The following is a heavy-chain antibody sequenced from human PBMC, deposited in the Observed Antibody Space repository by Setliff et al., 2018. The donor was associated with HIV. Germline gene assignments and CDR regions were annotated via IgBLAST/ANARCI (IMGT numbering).Heavy chain of an antibody. D-gene: IGHD4-17*01. V-gene: IGHV1-69-2*01. CDR3: ALDYGDHNWFDP. CDR2: VDPEDGET. CDR1: GYTFTDYY. Sequence: GASVKVSCKASGYTFTDYYMHWVKQAPGKGPEGMGRVDPEDGETIYAEKFQGRVTITAETSTDTAYMELSSLRSEDTAVYYCALDYGDHNWFDPWGQGTLVTVSS. J-gene: IGHJ5*02.